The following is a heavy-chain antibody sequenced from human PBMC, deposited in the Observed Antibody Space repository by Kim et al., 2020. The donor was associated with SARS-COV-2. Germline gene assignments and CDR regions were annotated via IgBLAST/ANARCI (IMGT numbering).Heavy chain of an antibody. Sequence: YSADSVKGRFTISRENSKNSLSLQMNNLRAEDMAVYYCARELRADSSSIDYWGQGTLVTVSS. D-gene: IGHD6-6*01. CDR3: ARELRADSSSIDY. V-gene: IGHV3-30*07. J-gene: IGHJ4*02.